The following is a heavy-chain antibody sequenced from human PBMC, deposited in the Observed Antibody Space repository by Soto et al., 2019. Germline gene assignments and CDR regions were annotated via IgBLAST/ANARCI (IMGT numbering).Heavy chain of an antibody. CDR2: IIPILGIA. V-gene: IGHV1-69*08. Sequence: QVQLVQSGAEVTKPGSSVKVSCKASGGTFSSYTISWVRQAPGQGLEWMGRIIPILGIANYAQKFQGRVTITADKSTSTAYMELSSLRSEDTAVYYCARDWNDVHYYYGMDVWGQGTTVTVSS. CDR3: ARDWNDVHYYYGMDV. J-gene: IGHJ6*02. D-gene: IGHD1-1*01. CDR1: GGTFSSYT.